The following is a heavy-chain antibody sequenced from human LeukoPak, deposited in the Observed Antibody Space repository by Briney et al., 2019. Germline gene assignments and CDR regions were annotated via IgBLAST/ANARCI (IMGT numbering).Heavy chain of an antibody. D-gene: IGHD3-22*01. CDR3: ARTPPYYYDSSGYFLERLSPHDY. Sequence: ASVKVSCKASGYTFTGYYMHWVRQAPGQGLEWMGWINPNSGGTNYAQKFQGRVTMTRDTSISTAYMELSRLRSDDTAVYYCARTPPYYYDSSGYFLERLSPHDYWGQGTLVTVSS. CDR2: INPNSGGT. CDR1: GYTFTGYY. J-gene: IGHJ4*02. V-gene: IGHV1-2*02.